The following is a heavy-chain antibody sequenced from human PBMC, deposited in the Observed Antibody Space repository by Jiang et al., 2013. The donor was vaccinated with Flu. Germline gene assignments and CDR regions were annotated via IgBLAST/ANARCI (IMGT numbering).Heavy chain of an antibody. J-gene: IGHJ3*02. CDR1: GGSISNDNHY. CDR2: IYGTGNA. Sequence: GSGLVKPSQTLSLTCAVSGGSISNDNHYWSWVRQSAGKGLEWIGRIYGTGNASYNPSLKGRVTMSVDTSKSQFSLELRSVTAADTAVYFCARDPYALDIWGQGIMVTVSS. V-gene: IGHV4-61*02. CDR3: ARDPYALDI. D-gene: IGHD2-2*01.